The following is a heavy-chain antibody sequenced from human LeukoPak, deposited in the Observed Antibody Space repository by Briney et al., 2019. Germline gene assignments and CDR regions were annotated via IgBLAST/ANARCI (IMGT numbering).Heavy chain of an antibody. J-gene: IGHJ4*02. D-gene: IGHD3-10*01. CDR1: GFTFSSYW. CDR2: ISSSGSTI. Sequence: GGSLRLSCAASGFTFSSYWMSWVRQAPGKGLEWVSYISSSGSTIYYADSVKGRFTISRDNAKNSLYLQMNSLRAEDTAVYYCARVRGALLWFGESPRDYYFDYWGQGTLVTVSS. V-gene: IGHV3-48*04. CDR3: ARVRGALLWFGESPRDYYFDY.